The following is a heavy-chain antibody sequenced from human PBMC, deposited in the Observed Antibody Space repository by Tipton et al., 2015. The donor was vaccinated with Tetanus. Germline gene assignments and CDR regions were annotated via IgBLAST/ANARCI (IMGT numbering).Heavy chain of an antibody. V-gene: IGHV4-61*01. D-gene: IGHD3-3*01. Sequence: TLSLTCTVSGGSVSRSSHYWCWIRQPPGKPLEWVGYIYHNENTNYSPSLKSRITFSVDTSKNQFSLNLRSVTAADTAVYYCARANFDFSKKGPFDSWGQGISVIVSA. CDR2: IYHNENT. J-gene: IGHJ4*02. CDR3: ARANFDFSKKGPFDS. CDR1: GGSVSRSSHY.